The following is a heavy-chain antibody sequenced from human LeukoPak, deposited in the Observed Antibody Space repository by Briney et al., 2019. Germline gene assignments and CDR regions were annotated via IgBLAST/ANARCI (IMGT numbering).Heavy chain of an antibody. V-gene: IGHV3-23*01. CDR2: ISGSGGST. D-gene: IGHD2-15*01. CDR3: AKGAYCSGGRCYLGDLDY. Sequence: GGPLRLSCAASGFTFSSYAMNWVRQAPGKGLEWVSVISGSGGSTYYADSVKGRFTISRDNSKNTVHLQMNSLRAEDTAVYYCAKGAYCSGGRCYLGDLDYWGQGTLVTVSS. CDR1: GFTFSSYA. J-gene: IGHJ4*02.